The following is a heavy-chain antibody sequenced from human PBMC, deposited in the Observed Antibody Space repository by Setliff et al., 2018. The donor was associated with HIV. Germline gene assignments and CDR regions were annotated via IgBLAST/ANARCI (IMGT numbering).Heavy chain of an antibody. CDR1: GYAFTSQF. V-gene: IGHV1-46*01. CDR2: ISPSGDRT. D-gene: IGHD3-22*01. Sequence: ASVKVSCKASGYAFTSQFMHWVRQAPGQGLEWMGIISPSGDRTTYAQRFRGGVTMTSDTSTGTVYMELSSLRSEDTAVYYCARCYYDSSGPTDAFDIWGQGNPGHRLL. CDR3: ARCYYDSSGPTDAFDI. J-gene: IGHJ3*02.